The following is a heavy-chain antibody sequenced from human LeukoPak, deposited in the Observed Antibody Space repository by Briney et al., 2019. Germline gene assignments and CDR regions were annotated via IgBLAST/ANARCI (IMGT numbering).Heavy chain of an antibody. J-gene: IGHJ4*02. CDR2: ISDSGGST. Sequence: GGSLRLSCAVSGFTFTKYAMTWVRQAPGEGLEWVSAISDSGGSTYYADSVKGRFTISRDNSKNTLYLQMNSLRAEDTAVYYCARDPYGEYYFDYWGQGTLVTVSS. V-gene: IGHV3-23*01. D-gene: IGHD4-17*01. CDR1: GFTFTKYA. CDR3: ARDPYGEYYFDY.